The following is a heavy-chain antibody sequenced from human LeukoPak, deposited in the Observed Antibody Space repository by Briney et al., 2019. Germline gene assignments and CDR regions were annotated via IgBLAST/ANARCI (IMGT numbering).Heavy chain of an antibody. J-gene: IGHJ4*02. CDR2: ISAYNGNT. D-gene: IGHD4-17*01. CDR1: GYTFTSYG. V-gene: IGHV1-18*01. CDR3: ARLARLRPFGYFDY. Sequence: ASVKVSCKASGYTFTSYGISWVRQAPGQGLEWMGWISAYNGNTNYAQKLQGRVTMTTVTSTSTAYMELRSLRSDDTAVYYCARLARLRPFGYFDYWGQGTLVTVSS.